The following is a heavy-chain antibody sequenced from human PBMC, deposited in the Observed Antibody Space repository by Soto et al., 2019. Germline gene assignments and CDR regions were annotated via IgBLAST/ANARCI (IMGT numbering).Heavy chain of an antibody. CDR1: GGSISSSSYY. D-gene: IGHD1-20*01. CDR3: ARPLNGNDVGGGWFDP. Sequence: QLQLQESGPGLVKPSETLSLTCTVSGGSISSSSYYWGWIHQPPGKGLAWIGSIYYSGTTYSNPSLMSRVTISVDTSKNQFSLKLSSVTAADMAVYYCARPLNGNDVGGGWFDPWGQGTLVTVSS. V-gene: IGHV4-39*01. CDR2: IYYSGTT. J-gene: IGHJ5*02.